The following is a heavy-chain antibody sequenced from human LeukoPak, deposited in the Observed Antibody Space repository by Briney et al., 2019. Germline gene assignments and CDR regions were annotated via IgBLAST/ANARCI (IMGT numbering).Heavy chain of an antibody. Sequence: SETLSLTCTVSGSSISSGGEYWSWLRHLPGKGLEWISYVYYSGSTYYNPSLESPITMSVDTTENQFSLKLTSVTAADTAVYYCAREKTAYYYDRSGFPEGAFDVWGQGTMVTVS. J-gene: IGHJ3*01. D-gene: IGHD3-22*01. CDR3: AREKTAYYYDRSGFPEGAFDV. V-gene: IGHV4-31*01. CDR1: GSSISSGGEY. CDR2: VYYSGST.